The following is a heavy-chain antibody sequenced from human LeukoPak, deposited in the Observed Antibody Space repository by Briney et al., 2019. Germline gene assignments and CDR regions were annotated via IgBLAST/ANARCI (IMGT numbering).Heavy chain of an antibody. CDR1: GGSISSYY. J-gene: IGHJ6*02. V-gene: IGHV4-4*07. D-gene: IGHD2-2*01. CDR2: IYTSGST. CDR3: ARDRIVVVPAGWHYYYGMDV. Sequence: SETLSLTCTVSGGSISSYYWSWIRQPAGKGLEWIGRIYTSGSTNYNPSLKSRVTMSVDTSKNQFSLKLSSVTAADTAVYYCARDRIVVVPAGWHYYYGMDVWGQGTTVTVSS.